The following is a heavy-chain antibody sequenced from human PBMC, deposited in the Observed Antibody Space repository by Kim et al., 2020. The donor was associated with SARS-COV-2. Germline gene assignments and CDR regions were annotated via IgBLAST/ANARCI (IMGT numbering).Heavy chain of an antibody. Sequence: YNNDADAVKGPFTNSKDNAKNALYLHMNSARAEDTAVYYCARDAGYGMDVWGQGTTVTVSS. V-gene: IGHV3-11*05. CDR3: ARDAGYGMDV. CDR2: YN. J-gene: IGHJ6*02.